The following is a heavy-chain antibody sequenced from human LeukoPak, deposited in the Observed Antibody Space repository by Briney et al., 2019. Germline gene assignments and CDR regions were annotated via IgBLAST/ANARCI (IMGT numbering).Heavy chain of an antibody. V-gene: IGHV4-59*01. Sequence: SETLSLTCTVSGASISSYYWSWIRQPPGKGLEWIGYIYYSGSTNYNPSLKSRVTISVDTSKNQFSLKLSSVTAADTAVYYCARVVFTSGYTPTGPSFDYWGQGTLVTVSS. CDR2: IYYSGST. CDR1: GASISSYY. D-gene: IGHD3-3*01. CDR3: ARVVFTSGYTPTGPSFDY. J-gene: IGHJ4*02.